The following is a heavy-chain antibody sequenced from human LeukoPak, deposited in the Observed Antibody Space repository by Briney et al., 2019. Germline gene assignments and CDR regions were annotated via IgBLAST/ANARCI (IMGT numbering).Heavy chain of an antibody. CDR3: ARAGTIVRGVIITPRYGMDV. D-gene: IGHD3-10*01. V-gene: IGHV3-21*03. Sequence: GGSLRLSCAASGFTFSSYSMSWVRQAPGKGLEWVSSISSSSRYIYYADSVKGRFTISRDNAKNPLYLQTNSQRAEDTAVYCCARAGTIVRGVIITPRYGMDVWGKGATVTVSS. CDR1: GFTFSSYS. J-gene: IGHJ6*04. CDR2: ISSSSRYI.